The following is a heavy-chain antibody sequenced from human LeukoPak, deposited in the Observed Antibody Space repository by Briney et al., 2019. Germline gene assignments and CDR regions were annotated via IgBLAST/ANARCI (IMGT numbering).Heavy chain of an antibody. Sequence: SETLSLTCTVSGGSISSYYWSWIRQPPGKGLEWIGYIYYSGSTNYNPSLKSRVTISVDTSKNQFSLKLSSVTAADTAVYYCATHIVGDTATFDIWGLGTSVTVSS. D-gene: IGHD1-26*01. CDR2: IYYSGST. CDR1: GGSISSYY. CDR3: ATHIVGDTATFDI. J-gene: IGHJ3*02. V-gene: IGHV4-59*01.